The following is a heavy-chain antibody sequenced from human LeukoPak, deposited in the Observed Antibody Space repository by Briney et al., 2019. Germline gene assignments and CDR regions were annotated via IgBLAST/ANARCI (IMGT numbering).Heavy chain of an antibody. CDR3: ARDIVGGAFDI. J-gene: IGHJ3*02. V-gene: IGHV1-46*01. CDR2: INPSGGST. CDR1: GYTFTGYY. D-gene: IGHD1-26*01. Sequence: ASVKVSCKASGYTFTGYYMHWVRQAPGQGLEWMGIINPSGGSTSYAQKFQGRVTMTRDTSASTVYMELSSLRSEDTAVYYCARDIVGGAFDIWGQGTMVTVSS.